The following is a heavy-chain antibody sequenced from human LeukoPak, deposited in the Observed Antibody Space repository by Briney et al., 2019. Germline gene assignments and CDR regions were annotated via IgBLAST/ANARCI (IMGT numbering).Heavy chain of an antibody. CDR3: ARGYCRSTSCYRPPFDY. D-gene: IGHD2-2*01. CDR2: INHSGST. J-gene: IGHJ4*02. CDR1: GGSFSGYY. V-gene: IGHV4-34*01. Sequence: PSETLSLTCAVYGGSFSGYYWSWIRQPPGKGLEWIGEINHSGSTNYNPSLKSRVTISVDTSKNQFSLKLSSVTAADTAVYYCARGYCRSTSCYRPPFDYWGQGTLVTVSS.